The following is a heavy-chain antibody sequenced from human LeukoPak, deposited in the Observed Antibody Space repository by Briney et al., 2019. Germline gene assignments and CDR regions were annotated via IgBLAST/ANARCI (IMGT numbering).Heavy chain of an antibody. CDR1: GGSISSGGYS. CDR2: IYHSGST. D-gene: IGHD3-9*01. J-gene: IGHJ4*02. V-gene: IGHV4-30-2*01. Sequence: SETLSLTCADSGGSISSGGYSWSWIRQPPGKGLEWIGYIYHSGSTYYNPSLKSRVTISVDRSKNQFSLKLSSVTAADTAVYYCARGPYYDILTGSKTGFDYWGQGTLVTVSS. CDR3: ARGPYYDILTGSKTGFDY.